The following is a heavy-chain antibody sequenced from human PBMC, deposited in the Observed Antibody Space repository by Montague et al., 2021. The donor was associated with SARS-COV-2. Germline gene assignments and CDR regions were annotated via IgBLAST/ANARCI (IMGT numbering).Heavy chain of an antibody. V-gene: IGHV4-39*01. CDR3: VRGDEYPKIDF. Sequence: SETRSLTCTVSGGSIRYSSYYWGWIRQPPGKGLEWIGSIYYSGSTYYNPPLKSRVTISVDTSKNQFSLKLSSVTAADTAVYYCVRGDEYPKIDFWGQGILVTVSS. D-gene: IGHD2-2*01. CDR2: IYYSGST. CDR1: GGSIRYSSYY. J-gene: IGHJ4*02.